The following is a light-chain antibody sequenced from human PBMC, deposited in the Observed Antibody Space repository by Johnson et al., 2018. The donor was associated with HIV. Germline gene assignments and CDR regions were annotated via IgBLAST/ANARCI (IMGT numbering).Light chain of an antibody. Sequence: QSVLTQPPSVSAAPGQKVTISCSGSSSNIGNNYVSWYQHLPGTAPKLLIYDNNKRPSGIPDRFSGSKSGTSATLGITGLQTGDEADYYCGTWDSSLSAGFCGTGTKVTVL. CDR2: DNN. CDR3: GTWDSSLSAGF. J-gene: IGLJ1*01. V-gene: IGLV1-51*01. CDR1: SSNIGNNY.